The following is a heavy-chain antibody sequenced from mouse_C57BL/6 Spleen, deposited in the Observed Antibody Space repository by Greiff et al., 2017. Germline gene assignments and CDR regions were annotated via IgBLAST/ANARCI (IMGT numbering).Heavy chain of an antibody. CDR1: GFTFSSYG. V-gene: IGHV5-6*02. CDR3: ARRDGSSWDWFDY. Sequence: EVKLVESGGDLVKPGGSLKLSCAASGFTFSSYGMSWFRQTPDKRLEWVATISSGGSYTYYPDSVKGRFTISRANAKNTLSLQMSSLKSEDTAVYYCARRDGSSWDWFDYWGQGTTLTVSA. J-gene: IGHJ2*01. CDR2: ISSGGSYT. D-gene: IGHD1-1*01.